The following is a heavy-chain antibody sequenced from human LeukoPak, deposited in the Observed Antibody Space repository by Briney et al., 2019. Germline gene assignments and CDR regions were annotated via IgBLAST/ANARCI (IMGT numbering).Heavy chain of an antibody. J-gene: IGHJ3*02. CDR2: IYYSGST. Sequence: KPSETLSLPCTVSGGSISSYYWSWIRQPPGKGLEWIGYIYYSGSTNYNPSLKSRVTISVDTSKNQFSLKLSSVTAADTAVYYCARSGDCSSTSCYFHAFDIWGQGTMVTVSS. CDR3: ARSGDCSSTSCYFHAFDI. D-gene: IGHD2-2*01. CDR1: GGSISSYY. V-gene: IGHV4-59*01.